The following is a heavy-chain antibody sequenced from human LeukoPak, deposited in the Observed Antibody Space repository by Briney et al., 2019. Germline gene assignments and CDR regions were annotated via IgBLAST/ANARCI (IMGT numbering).Heavy chain of an antibody. CDR3: ARDLAPPSAYYYYGMDV. J-gene: IGHJ6*02. CDR2: ISGDGGT. CDR1: GFTFGSYV. Sequence: GGSLRLSCAASGFTFGSYVMSWVRQAPGKGPEWVSAISGDGGTYYADSVKGRFTISRDNSKNTLYLQMNSLRAEDTAVYYCARDLAPPSAYYYYGMDVWGQGTTVTVSS. D-gene: IGHD3-3*02. V-gene: IGHV3-23*01.